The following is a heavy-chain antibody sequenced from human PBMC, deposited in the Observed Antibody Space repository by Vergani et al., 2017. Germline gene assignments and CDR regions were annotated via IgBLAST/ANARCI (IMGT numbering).Heavy chain of an antibody. D-gene: IGHD2/OR15-2a*01. CDR3: ARVSYYYYMDV. CDR2: IYYSGST. V-gene: IGHV4-59*01. J-gene: IGHJ6*03. Sequence: QVQLQESGPGLVKPSETLSLTCTVSGGPISSYYWSWIRQPPGKGLEWIGYIYYSGSTNYNPPLKSRVTISVDTSKNQFSLKLSSVTAADTAVYYCARVSYYYYMDVWGKGTTVTVSS. CDR1: GGPISSYY.